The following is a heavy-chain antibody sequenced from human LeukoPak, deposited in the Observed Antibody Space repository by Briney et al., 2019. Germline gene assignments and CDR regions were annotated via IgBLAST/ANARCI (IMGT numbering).Heavy chain of an antibody. Sequence: DPSETLSLTCAVYGGSFSGYYWSWIRQPPGKGLEWIGEINHSGGTNYNPSLKSRVTISGDTSQNQFSLRLSSVTAADTAVYFCARPSSTAPPYYYDLWGQGTLVTVSS. V-gene: IGHV4-34*01. CDR1: GGSFSGYY. D-gene: IGHD3-16*01. CDR3: ARPSSTAPPYYYDL. CDR2: INHSGGT. J-gene: IGHJ4*02.